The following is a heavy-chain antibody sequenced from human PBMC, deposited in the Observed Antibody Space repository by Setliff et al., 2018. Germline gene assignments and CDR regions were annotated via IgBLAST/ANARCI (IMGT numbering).Heavy chain of an antibody. CDR2: ISYDSIVI. D-gene: IGHD3-22*01. Sequence: GGSLRLSCAASGFTFSTYSMNWVRQAPGKGLEWISYISYDSIVITYADSVKGRFTISRDNAKNSLYLQMNSLRAEDTAVYYCVREGVDSRSSTDYRYYMDVWGKGTTVTVSS. CDR1: GFTFSTYS. J-gene: IGHJ6*03. CDR3: VREGVDSRSSTDYRYYMDV. V-gene: IGHV3-48*04.